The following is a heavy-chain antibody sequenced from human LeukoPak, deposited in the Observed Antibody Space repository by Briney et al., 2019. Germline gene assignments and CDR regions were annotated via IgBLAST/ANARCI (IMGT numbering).Heavy chain of an antibody. V-gene: IGHV3-30*02. J-gene: IGHJ4*02. CDR2: TRSDGSDQ. D-gene: IGHD1-26*01. CDR1: GFIFSSYG. CDR3: GKHDSASDY. Sequence: GRSLRLSCVASGFIFSSYGMHWVRQAPGKGLEWVAFTRSDGSDQYYTDSVKGRFTISRDNSKNTLYLQMNSLRAEDTAVYYCGKHDSASDYWGQGTLVTVSS.